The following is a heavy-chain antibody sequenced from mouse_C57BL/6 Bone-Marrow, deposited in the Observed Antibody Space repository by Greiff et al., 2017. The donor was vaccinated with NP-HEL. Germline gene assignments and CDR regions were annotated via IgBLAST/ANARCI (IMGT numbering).Heavy chain of an antibody. CDR1: GYTFTSYW. CDR2: IHPNSGST. Sequence: QVQLQQPGAELVKPGASVKLSCKASGYTFTSYWMHWVKQRPGQGLEWIGMIHPNSGSTNYNEKFKSKATLTVDKSSSTAYMQLSSLTSEDSAVYYCAREGDYYDDDGTEGWYAMDYWGQGTSVTVSS. J-gene: IGHJ4*01. D-gene: IGHD2-4*01. V-gene: IGHV1-64*01. CDR3: AREGDYYDDDGTEGWYAMDY.